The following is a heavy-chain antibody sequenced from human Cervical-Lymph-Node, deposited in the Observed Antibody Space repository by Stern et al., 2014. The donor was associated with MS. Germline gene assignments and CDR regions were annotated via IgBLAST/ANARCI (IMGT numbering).Heavy chain of an antibody. V-gene: IGHV3-11*01. CDR2: ISSGGSNI. J-gene: IGHJ6*02. Sequence: VQLVESGGGLVKPGGSLRLSCAASGFTFSDYFMTWIRQAPGKGLEWGAYISSGGSNIYYADSVKGRFTVSRDNANNSLDLQMHSLRAEDTAVYYCARCNVPRKAYSMDVWGQGTTVTVSS. CDR3: ARCNVPRKAYSMDV. D-gene: IGHD2/OR15-2a*01. CDR1: GFTFSDYF.